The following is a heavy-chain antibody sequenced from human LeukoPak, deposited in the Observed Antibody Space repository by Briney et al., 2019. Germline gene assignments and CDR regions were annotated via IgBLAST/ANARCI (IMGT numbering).Heavy chain of an antibody. CDR3: ARDRRYSSSWYGDAFDI. D-gene: IGHD6-13*01. J-gene: IGHJ3*02. CDR2: ISSSGSTI. Sequence: PGGSLRLSCAASGFTSSDYYMSWIRQAPGKGLEWVSYISSSGSTIYYADSVKGRFTISRDNAKNSLYLQMNSLRAEDTAVYYCARDRRYSSSWYGDAFDIWGQGTMVTVSS. V-gene: IGHV3-11*01. CDR1: GFTSSDYY.